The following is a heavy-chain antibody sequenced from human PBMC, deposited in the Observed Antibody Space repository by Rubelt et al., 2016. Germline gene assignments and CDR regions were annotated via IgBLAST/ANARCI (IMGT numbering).Heavy chain of an antibody. Sequence: GSLRLSCAASGFSFSMYWMHWVRQVPGKGLVWVSRIYSDVSSTTYADSVKGRFTISRDNAKNTLYLQMNSLRAEDTAVYYCARGEVGATGSFDYWGQGTLVTVSS. CDR1: GFSFSMYW. D-gene: IGHD1-26*01. CDR3: ARGEVGATGSFDY. CDR2: IYSDVSST. V-gene: IGHV3-74*01. J-gene: IGHJ4*02.